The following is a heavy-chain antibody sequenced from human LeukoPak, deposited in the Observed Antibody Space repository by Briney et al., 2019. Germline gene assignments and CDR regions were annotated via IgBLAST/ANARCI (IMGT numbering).Heavy chain of an antibody. V-gene: IGHV3-30*18. CDR2: VSHDGSQQ. Sequence: PGGSLRLSCAAPGFSFSNFGMHWVRQAPGKGLERVAIVSHDGSQQFYADSVKGRFTISRDNSQNTPHLQMSSLRVEDTGVYYCAKETDASSSYNFHYWGQGALVTVSS. J-gene: IGHJ4*02. D-gene: IGHD3-22*01. CDR1: GFSFSNFG. CDR3: AKETDASSSYNFHY.